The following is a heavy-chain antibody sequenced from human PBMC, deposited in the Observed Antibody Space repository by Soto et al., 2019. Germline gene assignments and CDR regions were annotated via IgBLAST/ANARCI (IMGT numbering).Heavy chain of an antibody. J-gene: IGHJ4*01. D-gene: IGHD3-22*01. CDR1: GRTFSRYA. Sequence: GGSLRLSCTASGRTFSRYAMSWVRQAPGKGLEWVSTISDSGSTYYAESVKGRLAISRDDSKNMVYLQMNSLKTEDTGIYYCTTDSYSTMIVVRFDYWGHGTLVTVSS. CDR3: TTDSYSTMIVVRFDY. CDR2: ISDSGST. V-gene: IGHV3-23*01.